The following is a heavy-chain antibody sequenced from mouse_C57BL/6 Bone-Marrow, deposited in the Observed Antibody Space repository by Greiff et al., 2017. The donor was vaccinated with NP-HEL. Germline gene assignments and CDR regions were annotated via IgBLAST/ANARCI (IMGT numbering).Heavy chain of an antibody. CDR2: IYPGNSDT. D-gene: IGHD1-1*01. J-gene: IGHJ1*03. Sequence: EVQRVESGTVLARPGASVKMSCKTSGYTFTSYWMHWVKQRPGQGLEWIGAIYPGNSDTSYNQKFKGKAKLTAVTSASTAYMELSSLTNEDSAVYYCTRSGDYYGSSYWYFDVWGTGTTVTVSS. CDR1: GYTFTSYW. CDR3: TRSGDYYGSSYWYFDV. V-gene: IGHV1-5*01.